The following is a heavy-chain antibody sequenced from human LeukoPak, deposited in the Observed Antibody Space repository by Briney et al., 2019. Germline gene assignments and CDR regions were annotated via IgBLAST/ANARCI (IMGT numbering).Heavy chain of an antibody. V-gene: IGHV1-18*01. Sequence: ASVKVSCKTSGYSFSTYAISWVRQAPGQGLECMGWTATTNDHTNFAQKFQGRVTMTADTSTSTAYMELRSLRSDDTALYYCARGGTPDACDIWGQGTMVTVSS. CDR3: ARGGTPDACDI. D-gene: IGHD3-16*01. J-gene: IGHJ3*02. CDR1: GYSFSTYA. CDR2: TATTNDHT.